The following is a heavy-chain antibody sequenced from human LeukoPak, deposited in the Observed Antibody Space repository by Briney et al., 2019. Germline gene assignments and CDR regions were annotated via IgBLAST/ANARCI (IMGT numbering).Heavy chain of an antibody. CDR2: IIPIFGTA. Sequence: GALVKVSCKASGGTFSSYAISWVRQAPGQGLEWMGGIIPIFGTANYAQKLQGRVTMTTDTSTSTAYMELRSLRSDDTAVYYCARDPVGLTYYDFWSGYYYFDYWGQGTLVTVSS. D-gene: IGHD3-3*01. CDR1: GGTFSSYA. CDR3: ARDPVGLTYYDFWSGYYYFDY. J-gene: IGHJ4*02. V-gene: IGHV1-69*05.